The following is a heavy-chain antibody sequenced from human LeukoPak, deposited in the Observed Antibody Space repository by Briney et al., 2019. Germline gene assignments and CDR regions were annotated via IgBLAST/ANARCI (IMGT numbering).Heavy chain of an antibody. CDR2: TRNKANSYTT. D-gene: IGHD3-10*01. CDR3: AREAPGVLWFGALDY. J-gene: IGHJ4*02. Sequence: PGGSLRLSCAASGFTFSDRYMDWVRQAPGKGLEWVGRTRNKANSYTTEYAASVKGRFTISRDDSKNSLYLQMNSLKTEDTAVYYCAREAPGVLWFGALDYWGQGTLVTVSP. CDR1: GFTFSDRY. V-gene: IGHV3-72*01.